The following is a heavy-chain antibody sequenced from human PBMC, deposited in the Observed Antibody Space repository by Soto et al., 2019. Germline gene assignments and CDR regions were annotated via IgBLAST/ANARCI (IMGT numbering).Heavy chain of an antibody. D-gene: IGHD4-17*01. J-gene: IGHJ3*02. CDR2: VIPTLATA. CDR3: ASDYGEVDAFDI. V-gene: IGHV1-69*08. Sequence: GASVKVSCKTSGVPFNNHTFNWVRQAPGQGLEWVGLVIPTLATADYAQKFQGRVTMTADEVTNTAYMELSSLRSDDTGVYYCASDYGEVDAFDIWGQGTLVTVSS. CDR1: GVPFNNHT.